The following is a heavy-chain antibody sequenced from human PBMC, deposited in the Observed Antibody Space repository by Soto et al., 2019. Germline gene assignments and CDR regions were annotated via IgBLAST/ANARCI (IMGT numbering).Heavy chain of an antibody. D-gene: IGHD6-13*01. CDR3: AKGIAAAGMRYYYYYYYMDV. CDR1: GFTFDDYA. Sequence: GGSLRLSCAASGFTFDDYAMHWVRQAPGKGLEWVSGISWNSGSIGYADSVKGRFTISRDNAKNSLYLQMNSLRAEDTALYYCAKGIAAAGMRYYYYYYYMDVWGKGTTVTVSS. CDR2: ISWNSGSI. J-gene: IGHJ6*03. V-gene: IGHV3-9*01.